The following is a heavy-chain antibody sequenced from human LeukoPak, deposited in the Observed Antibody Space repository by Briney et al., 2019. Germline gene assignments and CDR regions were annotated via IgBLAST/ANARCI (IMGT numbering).Heavy chain of an antibody. Sequence: PGGSLRLSCAASGFTFSDHYMSWIRQAPGKGLEWVSYISHTGTTMYYADSVKGRFTISRDNAKNSLYLQMNSLRAEDTAVYYCAELGITMIGGVWGKGTTATISS. V-gene: IGHV3-11*04. CDR3: AELGITMIGGV. D-gene: IGHD3-10*02. CDR1: GFTFSDHY. J-gene: IGHJ6*04. CDR2: ISHTGTTM.